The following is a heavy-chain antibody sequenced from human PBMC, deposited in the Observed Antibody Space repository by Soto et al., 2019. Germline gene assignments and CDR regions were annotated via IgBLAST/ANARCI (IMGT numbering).Heavy chain of an antibody. CDR1: GGSISSSSYY. D-gene: IGHD3-10*01. CDR2: IYYSGST. Sequence: SETLSLTCTVSGGSISSSSYYWSWIRRPPGKGLEWIGSIYYSGSTYYNPSLKSRVTISVDTSKNQFSLKLSSLTAADTAVYYCASITRAVRGNWGYYSGMDVWGQGTTVTVS. V-gene: IGHV4-39*01. J-gene: IGHJ6*02. CDR3: ASITRAVRGNWGYYSGMDV.